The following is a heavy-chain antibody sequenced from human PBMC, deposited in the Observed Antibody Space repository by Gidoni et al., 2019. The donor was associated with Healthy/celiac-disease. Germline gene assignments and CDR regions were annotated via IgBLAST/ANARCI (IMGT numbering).Heavy chain of an antibody. J-gene: IGHJ4*02. Sequence: QVQLVESGGGVVQPGRSLRLSCAASGFTFSSYAMHWVRQAPGKGLEWVAVISYDGSNKYYADAVKGRFTISRDNSKNTLYLQMNSLRAEDTAVYYCARDSWGLHLGELSFPNYFDYWGQGTLVTVSS. CDR3: ARDSWGLHLGELSFPNYFDY. V-gene: IGHV3-30-3*01. D-gene: IGHD3-16*02. CDR2: ISYDGSNK. CDR1: GFTFSSYA.